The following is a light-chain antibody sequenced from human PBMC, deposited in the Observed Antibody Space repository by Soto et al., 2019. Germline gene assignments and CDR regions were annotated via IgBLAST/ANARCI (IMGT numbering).Light chain of an antibody. J-gene: IGLJ3*02. CDR2: EVS. Sequence: QSALTQPASVSGSPGQSITISCTGTSSDVGGYDYVSWYQQHPGKVPKLMIYEVSNRPSGISHRFSGSKSGNTASLTISGLQADDEADYYCCSYTSSSTPWVFGGGTEVTVL. CDR1: SSDVGGYDY. V-gene: IGLV2-14*01. CDR3: CSYTSSSTPWV.